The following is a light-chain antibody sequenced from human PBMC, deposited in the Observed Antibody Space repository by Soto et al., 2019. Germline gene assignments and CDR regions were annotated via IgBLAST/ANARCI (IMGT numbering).Light chain of an antibody. CDR3: AAWDDTLNGLFYV. Sequence: QSVLTQPPSASGTPGQRVTISCSGSSSNIVFNPVHLYQLLPCPAPVPLVDSNNQRPSGFPALFSVSMSGSSASLAISGLQSEDEADYYCAAWDDTLNGLFYVFGNGIKVTDL. J-gene: IGLJ1*01. CDR1: SSNIVFNP. V-gene: IGLV1-44*01. CDR2: SNN.